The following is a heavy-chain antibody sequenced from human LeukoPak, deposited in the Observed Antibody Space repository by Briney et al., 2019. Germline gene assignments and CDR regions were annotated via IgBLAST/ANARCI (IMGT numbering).Heavy chain of an antibody. J-gene: IGHJ3*02. CDR2: IGTAGDT. D-gene: IGHD7-27*01. CDR1: GFTFSSYD. CDR3: ARARSGAFDI. V-gene: IGHV3-13*01. Sequence: QSGGSLRLSCAASGFTFSSYDMHWVRQATGKGLEWVSAIGTAGDTYYQGSVKGRFTISRENAKNSLYLQMNSLRAGDTAVYYCARARSGAFDIWGQGTMATVSS.